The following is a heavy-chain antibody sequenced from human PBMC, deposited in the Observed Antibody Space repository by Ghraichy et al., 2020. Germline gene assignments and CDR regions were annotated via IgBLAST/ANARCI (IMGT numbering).Heavy chain of an antibody. Sequence: LSLTCAASGFNFNSYAMSWVRQAPDKGLEWISYISYSGGDIHYADSVRGRFTIFRDNAKNSLYPQMNSLRDEDTAVYYCARIMVRGLIHSWGQGTLVTVSS. V-gene: IGHV3-48*02. D-gene: IGHD3-10*01. CDR2: ISYSGGDI. CDR1: GFNFNSYA. CDR3: ARIMVRGLIHS. J-gene: IGHJ4*02.